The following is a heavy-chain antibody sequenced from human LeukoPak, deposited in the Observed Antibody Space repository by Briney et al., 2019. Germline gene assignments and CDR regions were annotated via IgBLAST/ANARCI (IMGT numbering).Heavy chain of an antibody. CDR1: GNYW. CDR3: VSFYETY. D-gene: IGHD2/OR15-2a*01. J-gene: IGHJ4*02. CDR2: INSDGSWT. V-gene: IGHV3-74*01. Sequence: GGSLRLSCAASGNYWMHWVRQAPGKGLVWVSHINSDGSWTSYADSVKGRFTISKDNAKNTVHLQMNSLRAEDTAVYYCVSFYETYWGRGTLVTVSS.